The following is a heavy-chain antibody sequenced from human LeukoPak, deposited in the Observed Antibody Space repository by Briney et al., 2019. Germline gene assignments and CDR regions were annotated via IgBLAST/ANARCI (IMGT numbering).Heavy chain of an antibody. J-gene: IGHJ4*02. CDR3: ARGVVVTATYFDY. Sequence: PSETLSLTCTVSGYSISSGYYWGWIRQPPGKGLEWIGSIYHSGSTYYNPSLKSRVTVSVDTSKNQFSLKLSSVTAADTAVYYCARGVVVTATYFDYWGQGTLVTVSS. CDR1: GYSISSGYY. CDR2: IYHSGST. D-gene: IGHD2-21*02. V-gene: IGHV4-38-2*02.